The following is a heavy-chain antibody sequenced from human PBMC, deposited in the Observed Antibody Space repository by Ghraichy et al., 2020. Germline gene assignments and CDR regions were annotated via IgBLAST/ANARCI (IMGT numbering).Heavy chain of an antibody. CDR3: AKPQYQSIEYSSSSAAFDI. J-gene: IGHJ3*02. CDR1: GFTFDDYA. V-gene: IGHV3-43*02. Sequence: GGSLRLSCAASGFTFDDYAMHWVRQAPGKGLEWVSLISGDGGSTYYADSVKGRFTISRDNSKNSLYLQMNSLRTEDTALYYCAKPQYQSIEYSSSSAAFDIWGQGTMVTVSS. D-gene: IGHD6-6*01. CDR2: ISGDGGST.